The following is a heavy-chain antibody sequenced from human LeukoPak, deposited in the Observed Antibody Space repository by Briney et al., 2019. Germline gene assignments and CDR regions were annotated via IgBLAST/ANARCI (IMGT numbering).Heavy chain of an antibody. V-gene: IGHV1-2*04. CDR1: GYTFTGYY. J-gene: IGHJ3*02. CDR2: INPNSSDT. Sequence: ASVKVSCTASGYTFTGYYMHWVRQAPGQGLEWMGWINPNSSDTNYAQNFQGWFTITRDTSNSTPYMELSRLKSDDTAVYYCSXXXXTGXTRXXTRLNDAFDIWGQGTMVTVSS. D-gene: IGHD1-20*01. CDR3: SXXXXTGXTRXXTRLNDAFDI.